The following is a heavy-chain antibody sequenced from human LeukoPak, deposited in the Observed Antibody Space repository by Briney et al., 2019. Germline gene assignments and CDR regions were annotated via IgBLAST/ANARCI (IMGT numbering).Heavy chain of an antibody. CDR1: GFTFSSYA. CDR3: AKDSLYRHVAAEGYCDY. J-gene: IGHJ4*02. CDR2: ISYDGSNK. V-gene: IGHV3-30-3*01. D-gene: IGHD3-16*01. Sequence: PGRSLRLSCAASGFTFSSYAMHWVRQAPGKGLEWVAVISYDGSNKYYADSVKGRFTISRDNSKNTLYLQMNSLRGEDTAVYFCAKDSLYRHVAAEGYCDYWGQGILVTVSS.